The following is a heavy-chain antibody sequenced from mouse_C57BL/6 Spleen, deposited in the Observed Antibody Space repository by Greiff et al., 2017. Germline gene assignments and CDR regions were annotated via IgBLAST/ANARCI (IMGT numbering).Heavy chain of an antibody. CDR3: ARDNEYDEFAY. J-gene: IGHJ3*01. D-gene: IGHD2-4*01. V-gene: IGHV5-4*01. CDR2: ISDGGSYT. CDR1: GFTFSSYA. Sequence: DVKLVESGGGLVKPGGSLKLSCAASGFTFSSYAMSWVRQTPEKRLEWVATISDGGSYTYYPDNVKGRFTISRDNAKNNLYLQMSHLKSEDTAMYYCARDNEYDEFAYWGQGTLVTVSA.